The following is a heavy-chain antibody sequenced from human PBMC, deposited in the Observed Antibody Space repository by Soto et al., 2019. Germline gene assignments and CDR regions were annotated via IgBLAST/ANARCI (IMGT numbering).Heavy chain of an antibody. J-gene: IGHJ4*02. Sequence: QVQLVESGGGVVQPGRSLRLSCAASGFTFSSYGMHWVRQAPGKGLEWVAVISYDGSNKYYADSVKGRFTISRDNSKNTLYLQMNSLRAEDTAVYYSAKGLVVPAAMPPFDYWGQGTLVTVSS. CDR1: GFTFSSYG. D-gene: IGHD2-2*01. CDR3: AKGLVVPAAMPPFDY. V-gene: IGHV3-30*18. CDR2: ISYDGSNK.